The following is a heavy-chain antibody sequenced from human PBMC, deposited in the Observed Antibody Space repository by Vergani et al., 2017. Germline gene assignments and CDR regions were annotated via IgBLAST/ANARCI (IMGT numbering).Heavy chain of an antibody. CDR1: GGTFSSYA. J-gene: IGHJ3*02. CDR2: IIPILGIA. D-gene: IGHD3-3*01. V-gene: IGHV1-69*09. Sequence: QVQLVQSGAEVKKPGSSVKVSCKASGGTFSSYAISWVRQAPGQGLEWMGRIIPILGIANYAQKFQGRVTITADKSTSTAYMELISLRSEDTAVYYCARSRSIFGVAKDAFDIWGQGTMVTVSS. CDR3: ARSRSIFGVAKDAFDI.